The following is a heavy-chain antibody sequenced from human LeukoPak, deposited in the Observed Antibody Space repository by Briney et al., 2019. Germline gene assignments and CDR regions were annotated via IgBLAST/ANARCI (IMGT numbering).Heavy chain of an antibody. V-gene: IGHV1-46*01. D-gene: IGHD1-7*01. CDR2: INPRGGST. J-gene: IGHJ4*02. CDR3: ARGGGAGNYPFDF. Sequence: ASVKVSCKASGYTFTTYYMHWVRQAPGQGLEWVGLINPRGGSTTYAQKLQGRVTTTRDTSTSTVYMELSSLKSDATAVYYCARGGGAGNYPFDFWGQGTLVTVSS. CDR1: GYTFTTYY.